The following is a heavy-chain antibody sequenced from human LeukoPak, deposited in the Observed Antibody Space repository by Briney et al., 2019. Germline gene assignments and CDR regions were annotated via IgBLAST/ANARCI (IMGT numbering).Heavy chain of an antibody. CDR1: GGSISSSTYY. V-gene: IGHV4-39*01. CDR3: ARRLGGSGTYYFDY. Sequence: SETLSLTCTVSGGSISSSTYYWGWLRQPPGKGLEWIASINYSGSIFYNPSLKSRVTISVDTSKNQFSLKLSSVTAADTAVYFCARRLGGSGTYYFDYWGQGTLVAVSS. CDR2: INYSGSI. D-gene: IGHD3-10*01. J-gene: IGHJ4*02.